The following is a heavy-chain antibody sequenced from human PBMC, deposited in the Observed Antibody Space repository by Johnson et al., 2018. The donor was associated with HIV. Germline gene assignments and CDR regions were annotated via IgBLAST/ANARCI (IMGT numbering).Heavy chain of an antibody. Sequence: QVQLVESGGGVVQPGGSLKLSCAASEFTFSSYVMHWVRQAPGKGLEWVTFIRYDGTNKYYSDSVKGRFTISRDNSKNTLYLQMNSLRAEDTAVYYCAKDSQGLRAFDIWGQGTMVTVSS. CDR3: AKDSQGLRAFDI. D-gene: IGHD6-25*01. CDR1: EFTFSSYV. CDR2: IRYDGTNK. J-gene: IGHJ3*02. V-gene: IGHV3-30*02.